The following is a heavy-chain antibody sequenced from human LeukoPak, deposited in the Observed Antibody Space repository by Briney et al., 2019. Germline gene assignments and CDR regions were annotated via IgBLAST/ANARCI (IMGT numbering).Heavy chain of an antibody. CDR1: GFSFSSYE. J-gene: IGHJ3*02. D-gene: IGHD3-22*01. CDR3: ARLDYDSSGYYDAFDI. CDR2: ISSSGTTI. V-gene: IGHV3-48*03. Sequence: EGSLRLSCAASGFSFSSYEMNWVRQAPGKGLEWVSYISSSGTTIYCSGSVKGRFTISRDNAKNSLCLQMNSLRAEDTAVYYCARLDYDSSGYYDAFDIWGQGTVVTVSS.